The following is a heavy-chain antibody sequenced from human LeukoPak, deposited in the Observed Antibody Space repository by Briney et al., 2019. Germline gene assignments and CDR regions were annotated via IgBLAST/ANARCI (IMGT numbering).Heavy chain of an antibody. V-gene: IGHV3-30*18. J-gene: IGHJ4*02. Sequence: GGSLRLSCAASGFTFSRHTMHWVRQAPGKGLEWVAVISFDGTKHYYADSVKGRFTIARDNSKNTLYLQMSSLRGQDTAIYYCVKDRAAVLDYWGQGTLVIVSS. D-gene: IGHD2-15*01. CDR2: ISFDGTKH. CDR3: VKDRAAVLDY. CDR1: GFTFSRHT.